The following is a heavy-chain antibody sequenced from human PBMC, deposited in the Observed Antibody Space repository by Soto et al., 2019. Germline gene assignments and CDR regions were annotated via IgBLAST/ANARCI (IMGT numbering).Heavy chain of an antibody. Sequence: SDTPSLTCTVSGGAIRSYPWRWIRQPPGKGLEWIGYLYYSGSTNYNPPLKSRVTISPDASKNQFSLKLDSVTAADTAVYYCARRGSSPGSWYFDFWGQGAVVTVSS. D-gene: IGHD2-15*01. CDR3: ARRGSSPGSWYFDF. CDR2: LYYSGST. CDR1: GGAIRSYP. J-gene: IGHJ4*02. V-gene: IGHV4-59*01.